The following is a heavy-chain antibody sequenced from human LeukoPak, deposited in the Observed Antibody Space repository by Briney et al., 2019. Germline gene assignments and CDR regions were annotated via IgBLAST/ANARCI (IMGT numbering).Heavy chain of an antibody. D-gene: IGHD1-26*01. CDR2: IWYDGSNK. V-gene: IGHV3-33*01. CDR3: ARGIVGATLPDAFDI. CDR1: GFTFSSYG. Sequence: PGRSLRLSCAASGFTFSSYGMQWVRQAPGKGLEWVAVIWYDGSNKYYADSVKGRFTISRDNSKNTLYLQMNSLRAEDTAVYYCARGIVGATLPDAFDIWGQGTMVTVSS. J-gene: IGHJ3*02.